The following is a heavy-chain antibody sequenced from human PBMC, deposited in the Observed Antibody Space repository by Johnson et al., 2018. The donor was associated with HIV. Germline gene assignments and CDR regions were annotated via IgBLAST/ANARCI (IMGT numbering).Heavy chain of an antibody. CDR2: IWYDGSNK. D-gene: IGHD6-19*01. CDR3: ARDRKYSSGWKDAFDI. V-gene: IGHV3-33*01. CDR1: GFTFSSYG. J-gene: IGHJ3*02. Sequence: QVQLVESGGGVVQPGRSLRLSCAASGFTFSSYGMHWVRQAPGKGLEWVAVIWYDGSNKYYVDSVKGRFTISRDSSKNTLYLQMNSLRAEDTALYYCARDRKYSSGWKDAFDIWGQGTMVTVSS.